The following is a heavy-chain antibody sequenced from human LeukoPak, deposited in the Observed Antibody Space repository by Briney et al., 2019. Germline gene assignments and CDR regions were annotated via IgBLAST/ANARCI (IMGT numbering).Heavy chain of an antibody. D-gene: IGHD6-6*01. CDR3: ATASIAARGNWFDP. J-gene: IGHJ5*02. CDR2: IIPIFGTA. V-gene: IGHV1-69*13. Sequence: GASVKVSCKASGGTFSSYAISWVRQAAGQGLEGMGGIIPIFGTANYAQKFQGRVTITADESTSTAYMELSSLRSEDTAVYYCATASIAARGNWFDPWGQGTLVTVSS. CDR1: GGTFSSYA.